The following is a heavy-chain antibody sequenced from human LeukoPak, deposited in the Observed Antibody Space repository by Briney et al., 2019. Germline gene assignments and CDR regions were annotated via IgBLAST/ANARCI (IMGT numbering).Heavy chain of an antibody. V-gene: IGHV3-48*01. Sequence: GGSLRLSCVASGFTFNTYTMNWVRQAPGKGLEWISFINTKSRSIYYADSVKGRFTISRDNSKNTLYLQMNRLRTEDTAVYYCAKDLDGGNSVFDYWGQGTLVTVSS. CDR1: GFTFNTYT. CDR2: INTKSRSI. CDR3: AKDLDGGNSVFDY. J-gene: IGHJ4*02. D-gene: IGHD4-23*01.